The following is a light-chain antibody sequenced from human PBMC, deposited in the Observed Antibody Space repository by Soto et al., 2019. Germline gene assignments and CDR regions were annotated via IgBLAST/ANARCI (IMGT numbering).Light chain of an antibody. CDR2: DAS. Sequence: EIVLTQSPDTLSLSPGERATLSCRASKSVSSYLSWSQQKPGQAPRLLIYDASNRATGIPARVSGSGTGTDFTLSSSSLGPEDFAVYYCQQRSNWPLTFGGGTTVEIK. J-gene: IGKJ4*01. CDR3: QQRSNWPLT. CDR1: KSVSSY. V-gene: IGKV3-11*01.